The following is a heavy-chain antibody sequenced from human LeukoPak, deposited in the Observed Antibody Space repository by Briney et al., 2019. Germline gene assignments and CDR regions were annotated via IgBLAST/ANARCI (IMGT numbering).Heavy chain of an antibody. CDR2: INSDGSST. V-gene: IGHV3-74*01. J-gene: IGHJ4*02. CDR3: ARGISDYYYESSGYYFPFDY. D-gene: IGHD3-22*01. Sequence: GGSLRLSCAASGFTFRSYSMHWVRQAPGKGLVWVSRINSDGSSTSYADSVKGRYTISRDNAKNTLYLQMNSLRAEDTAVYYGARGISDYYYESSGYYFPFDYWGQGTLVAVSS. CDR1: GFTFRSYS.